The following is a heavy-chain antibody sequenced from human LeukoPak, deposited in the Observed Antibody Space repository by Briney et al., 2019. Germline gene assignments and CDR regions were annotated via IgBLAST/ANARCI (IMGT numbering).Heavy chain of an antibody. CDR2: IGYDGTNN. D-gene: IGHD2-21*01. CDR3: ARDLIGKYYIGY. Sequence: GGSLRLSCAASGFTFSSYGMHWVRQAPGDGLEWVAYIGYDGTNNYYADSVKGRFTISRDNSKNTVHLQMNSLRAADTALDYCARDLIGKYYIGYWGQGPLVTVSS. V-gene: IGHV3-30*02. J-gene: IGHJ4*02. CDR1: GFTFSSYG.